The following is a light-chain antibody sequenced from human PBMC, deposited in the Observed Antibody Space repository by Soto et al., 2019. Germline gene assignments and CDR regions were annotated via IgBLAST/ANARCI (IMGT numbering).Light chain of an antibody. Sequence: QTVVTQEPSLTVSPGGTVTLTCASSTGAVTSAYYPNWFQQKPGQAPRALIYNTSNKHSWTPARFSGSLLGGKAALTLSSVQPEDEAEYYCLLYYGPAYVFGTGTNLTVL. CDR1: TGAVTSAYY. J-gene: IGLJ1*01. CDR2: NTS. V-gene: IGLV7-43*01. CDR3: LLYYGPAYV.